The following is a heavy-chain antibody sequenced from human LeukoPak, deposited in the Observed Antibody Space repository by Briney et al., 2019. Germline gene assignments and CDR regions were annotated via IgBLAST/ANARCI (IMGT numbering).Heavy chain of an antibody. V-gene: IGHV3-48*02. Sequence: GGSLRLSCAASGFTVSSNYMSWVRQAPGKGLEWVSYISSSSSSIYYADSVKGRFTISRDNAKNSLYLQMNSLRDEDTAVYYCARDEDAFGGQGTLVTVSS. J-gene: IGHJ4*02. CDR3: ARDEDAF. CDR1: GFTVSSNY. CDR2: ISSSSSSI.